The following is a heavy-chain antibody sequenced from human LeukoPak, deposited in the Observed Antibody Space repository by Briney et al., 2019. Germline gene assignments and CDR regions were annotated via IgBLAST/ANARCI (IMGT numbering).Heavy chain of an antibody. V-gene: IGHV4-34*01. CDR1: GGSFSDYY. CDR3: ARQVFSYYDFWSGYYATEHNWFDP. J-gene: IGHJ5*02. D-gene: IGHD3-3*01. CDR2: IYYSGST. Sequence: SETLSLACGVYGGSFSDYYWSWIRQPPGKGLEWIGSIYYSGSTYYNPSLKSRVTISVDTSKNQFSLKLSSVTAADTAVYYCARQVFSYYDFWSGYYATEHNWFDPWGQGTLVTVSS.